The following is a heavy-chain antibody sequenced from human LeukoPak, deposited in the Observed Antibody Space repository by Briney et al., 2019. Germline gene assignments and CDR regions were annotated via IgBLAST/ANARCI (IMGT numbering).Heavy chain of an antibody. D-gene: IGHD3-3*01. Sequence: SETLSLTCTVSGGSISSYYWSWIRQPAGKGLEWTGRIYTSGSTNYNPSLKSRVTISVDTSKNQFSLKLSSVTAADTAVYYCAYYDFWSGYYHYWGQGTLVTVSS. CDR2: IYTSGST. CDR3: AYYDFWSGYYHY. CDR1: GGSISSYY. V-gene: IGHV4-4*07. J-gene: IGHJ4*02.